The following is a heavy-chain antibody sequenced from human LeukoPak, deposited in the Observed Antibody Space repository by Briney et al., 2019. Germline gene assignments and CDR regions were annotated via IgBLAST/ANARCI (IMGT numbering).Heavy chain of an antibody. CDR3: ARSLAVVPWTFDY. Sequence: ASVKASCKXSGYTFTGYYMHWVRQAPRQGLEWMGRINPNSGGTNYAQKFQGRVTMTRDTSISTAYMELSRLRSDDTAAYYCARSLAVVPWTFDYWGQGTLVTVSS. CDR1: GYTFTGYY. V-gene: IGHV1-2*06. D-gene: IGHD3-22*01. J-gene: IGHJ4*02. CDR2: INPNSGGT.